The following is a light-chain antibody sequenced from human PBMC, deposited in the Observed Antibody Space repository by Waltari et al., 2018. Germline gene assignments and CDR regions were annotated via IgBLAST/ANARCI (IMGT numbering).Light chain of an antibody. CDR3: CSYGANYTLI. Sequence: QSALTQPRSVSGSPGPSVTISCTGTSSDLGGYHYVSWYQQPPGKVPKLMIYDVSKRPSGVPDRFSGSKSGNTASLTISGLQAEDEADFYCCSYGANYTLIFGGGTKLTVL. CDR1: SSDLGGYHY. CDR2: DVS. V-gene: IGLV2-11*01. J-gene: IGLJ2*01.